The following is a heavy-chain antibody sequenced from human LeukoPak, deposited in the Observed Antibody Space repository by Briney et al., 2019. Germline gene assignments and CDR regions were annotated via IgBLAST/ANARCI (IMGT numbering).Heavy chain of an antibody. CDR1: GGSISSYY. D-gene: IGHD3-16*01. CDR3: ARDGGTVSDAFDI. V-gene: IGHV4-59*01. J-gene: IGHJ3*02. CDR2: IYYSGST. Sequence: PSETLSLTCTVSGGSISSYYWSWTRQPPGKGLEWIGYIYYSGSTNYNPSLKSRVTISVDTSKNQFSLKLSSVTAADTAVYYCARDGGTVSDAFDIWGQGTMVTVSS.